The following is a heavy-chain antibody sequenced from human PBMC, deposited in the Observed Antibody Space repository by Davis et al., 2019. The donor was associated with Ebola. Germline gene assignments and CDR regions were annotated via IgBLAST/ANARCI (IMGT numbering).Heavy chain of an antibody. Sequence: PSETLSLTCAVYGGSFSGYYWSWIRQPPGKGLEWIGEINHSGSTNYNPSLKSRVTISVDTSKNQFSLKLSSVTAADTAVYYCATEGSTYCSGGSCLDYWGQGTLVTVSS. CDR2: INHSGST. J-gene: IGHJ4*02. CDR1: GGSFSGYY. D-gene: IGHD2-15*01. V-gene: IGHV4-34*01. CDR3: ATEGSTYCSGGSCLDY.